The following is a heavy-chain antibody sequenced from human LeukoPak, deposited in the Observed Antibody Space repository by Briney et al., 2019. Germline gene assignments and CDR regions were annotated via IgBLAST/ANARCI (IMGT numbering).Heavy chain of an antibody. CDR1: GGSISSSSYY. J-gene: IGHJ4*02. CDR3: ARHSAAVAGIDY. D-gene: IGHD6-19*01. CDR2: IYYSGST. V-gene: IGHV4-39*01. Sequence: SETLSLTCTVSGGSISSSSYYWGWIRQPPGKGLEWIGSIYYSGSTYYNPSLKSRVTISVDTSKNQFSLKLSSVTAADTAVYYCARHSAAVAGIDYGGQGTLVTVSS.